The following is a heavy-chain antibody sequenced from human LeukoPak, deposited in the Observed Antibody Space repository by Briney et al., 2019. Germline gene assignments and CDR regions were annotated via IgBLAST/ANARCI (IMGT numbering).Heavy chain of an antibody. CDR2: INPKSGDT. CDR1: GYTFINYY. CDR3: ARVFFSTNWYLFDH. Sequence: ASVKVSCKASGYTFINYYVYWVRQAPGQGLEWMGWINPKSGDTKYAQQFQGRVTMTGDTSISTAYLELSSLTSDDTAVYYCARVFFSTNWYLFDHWGQGTLVTVS. J-gene: IGHJ4*02. D-gene: IGHD2-8*01. V-gene: IGHV1-2*02.